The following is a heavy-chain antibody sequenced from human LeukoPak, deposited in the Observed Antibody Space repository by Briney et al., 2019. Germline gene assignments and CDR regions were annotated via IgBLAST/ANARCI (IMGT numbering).Heavy chain of an antibody. CDR2: ITSSGDDI. V-gene: IGHV3-11*01. CDR3: ASDIVATSGDF. CDR1: GFSFGDYA. Sequence: PGGSLRLSCTTSGFSFGDYAMSWIRQAPGKGLEWVAYITSSGDDIYYADSVKGRFTISRDNAKNALFLRMSSLRVEDTATYYCASDIVATSGDFWGQGTLVSVSS. J-gene: IGHJ4*02. D-gene: IGHD5-12*01.